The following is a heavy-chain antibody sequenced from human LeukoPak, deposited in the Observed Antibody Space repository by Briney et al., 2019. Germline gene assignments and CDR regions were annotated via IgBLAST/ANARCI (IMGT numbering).Heavy chain of an antibody. CDR1: GVTVSSNH. Sequence: GGSLRLSCAVSGVTVSSNHMSWVRQAPGKGLVWVSRINKDGSSTNYADSVKGRFTISRDNAKNTLYLQMNSLRAEDTAVYYCVSSLGGNDNWGQGTLVSVSS. V-gene: IGHV3-74*01. CDR2: INKDGSST. CDR3: VSSLGGNDN. J-gene: IGHJ4*02.